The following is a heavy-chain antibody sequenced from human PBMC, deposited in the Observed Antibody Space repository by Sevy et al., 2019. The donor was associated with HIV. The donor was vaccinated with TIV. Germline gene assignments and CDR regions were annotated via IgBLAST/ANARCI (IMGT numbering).Heavy chain of an antibody. J-gene: IGHJ4*02. Sequence: GESLRLSCAASGFRFNIYEMNWVRQAPGKGLEWVSYISSSGSPIYYADSVKGRFTISRDNAKSSLYLQMNSLRAEDTAVYYCVRGRAMIIYDWGQGTLVTVSS. V-gene: IGHV3-48*03. CDR2: ISSSGSPI. CDR3: VRGRAMIIYD. D-gene: IGHD5-12*01. CDR1: GFRFNIYE.